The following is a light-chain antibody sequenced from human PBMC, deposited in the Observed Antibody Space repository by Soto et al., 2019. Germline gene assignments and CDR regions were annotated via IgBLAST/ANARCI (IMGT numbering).Light chain of an antibody. J-gene: IGKJ2*02. CDR3: HQYGTSPCT. Sequence: EIVLTQSPGTLSLSSGERATLSCRASESVTSNYLAWYQQRPGQAPRLLIYGSSSRATGIPDRFSGSGSGTDFTLIISRLEPEDFALYYCHQYGTSPCTFGQGTRLEIK. V-gene: IGKV3-20*01. CDR1: ESVTSNY. CDR2: GSS.